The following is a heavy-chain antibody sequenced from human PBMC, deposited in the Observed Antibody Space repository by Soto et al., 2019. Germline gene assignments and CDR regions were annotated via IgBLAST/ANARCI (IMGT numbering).Heavy chain of an antibody. D-gene: IGHD2-15*01. CDR1: GCTFSSYT. J-gene: IGHJ5*02. V-gene: IGHV3-30-3*01. CDR3: AREGGAAGVWFNP. CDR2: ISYNGSNK. Sequence: LRLSCAASGCTFSSYTMDWVRHAASKWLEWVADISYNGSNKYSADSVKVRFTIPRDNPKTSLYLQMNSLRAENTAVHYCAREGGAAGVWFNPWGKGTRVTVS.